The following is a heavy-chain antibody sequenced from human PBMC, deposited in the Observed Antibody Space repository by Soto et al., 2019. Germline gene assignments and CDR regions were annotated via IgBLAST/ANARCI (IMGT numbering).Heavy chain of an antibody. CDR2: IYHSGST. CDR3: ARRFAPSSYGVGWFDP. Sequence: QVQLQESGPGLVKPSGTLSLTCAVSGGSISSSNWWSWVRQPPGKGLEWIGEIYHSGSTNYNPSLKSRVTISVDTSKKQSSLSLSPVTAADTAVYYWARRFAPSSYGVGWFDPWGQGTLVTVSS. J-gene: IGHJ5*02. CDR1: GGSISSSNW. V-gene: IGHV4-4*02. D-gene: IGHD1-26*01.